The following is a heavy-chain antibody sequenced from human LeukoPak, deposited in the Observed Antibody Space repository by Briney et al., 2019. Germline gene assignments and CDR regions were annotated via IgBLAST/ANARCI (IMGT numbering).Heavy chain of an antibody. CDR3: ATNDGYWELAYGMDV. CDR2: ISAYNGNT. CDR1: GYTFTSYG. J-gene: IGHJ6*04. V-gene: IGHV1-18*04. D-gene: IGHD2-8*02. Sequence: ASVKVSCKASGYTFTSYGISWVRQAPGQGLEWMGWISAYNGNTNYAQKLQGRVTMTTDTSTSTAYMELRSLRSDDTAVYYCATNDGYWELAYGMDVCGKMSTVTVS.